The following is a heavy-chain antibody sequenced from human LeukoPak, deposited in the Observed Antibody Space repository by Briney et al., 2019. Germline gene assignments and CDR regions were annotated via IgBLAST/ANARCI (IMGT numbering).Heavy chain of an antibody. Sequence: SETLSLTCTVSGYSISSGYYWGWIRQPPGKGLEWIGSIYYSGSTYYNPSLKSRVTISVDTSKNQFSLKLSSVTAADTAVYYCARGLAAAGTDAFDIWGQGTMVTVSS. J-gene: IGHJ3*02. CDR1: GYSISSGYY. D-gene: IGHD6-13*01. CDR3: ARGLAAAGTDAFDI. V-gene: IGHV4-38-2*02. CDR2: IYYSGST.